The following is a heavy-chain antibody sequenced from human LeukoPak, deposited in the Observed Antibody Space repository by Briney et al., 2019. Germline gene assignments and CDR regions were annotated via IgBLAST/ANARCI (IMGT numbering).Heavy chain of an antibody. CDR1: GYTFTSYA. V-gene: IGHV7-4-1*02. Sequence: RWASVKVSCKASGYTFTSYAMNWVRQAPGQGLEWMGWINTNTGNPTYAQGFTGRFVFSLDTSVSTAYLQISSLKAEDTAVYYCATQGGYYDSSGYYYGYWGQGTLVTVSS. J-gene: IGHJ4*02. D-gene: IGHD3-22*01. CDR2: INTNTGNP. CDR3: ATQGGYYDSSGYYYGY.